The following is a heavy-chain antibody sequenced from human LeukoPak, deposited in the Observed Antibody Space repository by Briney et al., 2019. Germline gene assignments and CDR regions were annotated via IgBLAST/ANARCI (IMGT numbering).Heavy chain of an antibody. CDR3: AREQVVTATFDY. J-gene: IGHJ4*02. D-gene: IGHD2-21*02. CDR1: GFTVSSNY. Sequence: GGSLRLSCAASGFTVSSNYMSWVRQAPGKGLEWVSVIYSGGSTYYADSVKGRFTISRDNSKNTLYLQMNSLRAEDTAVYYCAREQVVTATFDYWGQGTLVTVSS. CDR2: IYSGGST. V-gene: IGHV3-53*05.